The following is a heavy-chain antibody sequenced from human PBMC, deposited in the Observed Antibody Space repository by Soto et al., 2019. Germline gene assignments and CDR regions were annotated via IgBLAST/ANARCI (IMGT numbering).Heavy chain of an antibody. J-gene: IGHJ4*02. CDR3: ARWESRYYGSGSYH. CDR1: GGSISSYY. Sequence: PSETLSLTCTVSGGSISSYYWSWIRQPPGKGLEWIGYIYYSGSTNYNPSLKSRVTISVDTSKNQFSLKLSSVTAADTAVYYCARWESRYYGSGSYHWGQGTLVTVSS. CDR2: IYYSGST. V-gene: IGHV4-59*01. D-gene: IGHD3-10*01.